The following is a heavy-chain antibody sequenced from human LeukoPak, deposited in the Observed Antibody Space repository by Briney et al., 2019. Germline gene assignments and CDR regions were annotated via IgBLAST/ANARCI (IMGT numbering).Heavy chain of an antibody. D-gene: IGHD2-2*01. CDR2: IIPIFGTA. J-gene: IGHJ5*02. V-gene: IGHV1-69*05. Sequence: SVKVSCKASGGTFSSYAISWVRQAPGQGLEWMGGIIPIFGTANYAQKFQGRVTITTDESTSTAYMELSSLRSEDTAVYYCARGGYCSSTSCFDNWFDPWGQGTLVTVSS. CDR3: ARGGYCSSTSCFDNWFDP. CDR1: GGTFSSYA.